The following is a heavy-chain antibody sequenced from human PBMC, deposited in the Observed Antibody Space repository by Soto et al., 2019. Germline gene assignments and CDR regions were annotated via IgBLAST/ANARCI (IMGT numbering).Heavy chain of an antibody. V-gene: IGHV1-2*04. CDR2: INPNSGGT. CDR3: ARGPSQATTVTKNGMDV. Sequence: ASVNVSCKASGYTFTGYYMHWVRQAPGQGLEWMGWINPNSGGTNYAQKFQGWVTMTRDTSISTAYMELSRLRSDDTAVYYCARGPSQATTVTKNGMDVWGQGTTVTVSS. J-gene: IGHJ6*02. D-gene: IGHD4-17*01. CDR1: GYTFTGYY.